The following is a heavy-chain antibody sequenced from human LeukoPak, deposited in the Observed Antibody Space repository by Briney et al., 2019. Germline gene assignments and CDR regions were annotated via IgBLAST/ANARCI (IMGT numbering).Heavy chain of an antibody. CDR1: GFTFSSYA. CDR3: AKDYFWSGYPPDAFDI. Sequence: HPGGSLRLSCAASGFTFSSYAMSWVRQAPGKGLEWVSAISGSGGSTYYADSVKGRFTISRDNSKNTLYLQMNSLRAEDTAVYYCAKDYFWSGYPPDAFDIWGQGTMVTVSS. D-gene: IGHD3-3*01. V-gene: IGHV3-23*01. J-gene: IGHJ3*02. CDR2: ISGSGGST.